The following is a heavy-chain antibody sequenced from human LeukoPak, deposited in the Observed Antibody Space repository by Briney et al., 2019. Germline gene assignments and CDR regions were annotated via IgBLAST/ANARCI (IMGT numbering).Heavy chain of an antibody. CDR1: GYTFTSYG. J-gene: IGHJ4*02. D-gene: IGHD2-2*01. Sequence: GASVKVSCKASGYTFTSYGISWVRQAPGQGLEWMGWISAYNGNSNYAQKFQGRVTMTTDTSTSTGYMELRSLRSDDTAVYYGARVHSYCSTTSCLDYWGQGTLVTASS. CDR3: ARVHSYCSTTSCLDY. CDR2: ISAYNGNS. V-gene: IGHV1-18*01.